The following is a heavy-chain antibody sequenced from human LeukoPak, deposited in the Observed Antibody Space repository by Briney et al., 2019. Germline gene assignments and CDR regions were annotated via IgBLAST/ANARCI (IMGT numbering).Heavy chain of an antibody. CDR2: ISGSGGST. CDR3: ARGGNRAKYYFDY. J-gene: IGHJ4*02. CDR1: GFTFSSYA. D-gene: IGHD1-14*01. Sequence: GGSLRLSCAASGFTFSSYAMSWVRQAPGKGLEWVSAISGSGGSTYYADSVKGRFTISRDNSKNSLYLQMNSLRAEDTAVYYCARGGNRAKYYFDYWGQGTLVTVSS. V-gene: IGHV3-23*01.